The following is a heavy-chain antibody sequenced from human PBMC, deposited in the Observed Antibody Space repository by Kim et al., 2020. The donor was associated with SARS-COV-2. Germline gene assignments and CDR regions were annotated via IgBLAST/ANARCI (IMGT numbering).Heavy chain of an antibody. Sequence: SETLSLTCNVSGGSISGSPYYWGWIRQSPGKGLEWIGNIYYSGITYDNPSLKSRVTMSVDTSQNQFSLRLRSVTAADTAVYFCGRDGSPSMHVIDYWGPG. CDR1: GGSISGSPYY. V-gene: IGHV4-39*07. CDR3: GRDGSPSMHVIDY. CDR2: IYYSGIT. J-gene: IGHJ4*02. D-gene: IGHD2-2*03.